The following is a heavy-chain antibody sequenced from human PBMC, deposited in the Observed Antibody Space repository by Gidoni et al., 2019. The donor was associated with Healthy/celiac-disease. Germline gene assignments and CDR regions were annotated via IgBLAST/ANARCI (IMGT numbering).Heavy chain of an antibody. CDR2: ISAYNGNT. CDR3: ASAHPPIAVAAQARTPKGHWFDP. Sequence: QVPLVQSGAEVKKPGASVKVSCKASGYTVTSYGISWVRQNPGQGLEWMGWISAYNGNTNYAQKLQGGVTMTTDTSTSTAYMELRSLRSDDTAVYYCASAHPPIAVAAQARTPKGHWFDPWGQGTLVTVSS. V-gene: IGHV1-18*01. CDR1: GYTVTSYG. D-gene: IGHD6-19*01. J-gene: IGHJ5*02.